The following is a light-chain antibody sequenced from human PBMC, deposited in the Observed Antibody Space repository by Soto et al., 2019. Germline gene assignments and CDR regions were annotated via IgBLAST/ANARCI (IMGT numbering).Light chain of an antibody. V-gene: IGLV2-14*01. Sequence: QSALTQPASVSGSPGQSITISCIGTSSDVGGYNYVSWYQQHPDKAPTLVIYNVSNRPSGVSDRFSGSKSGNTASLIISGLQAEDEADYYCSSYTSISTVVFGGGTQLTVL. CDR2: NVS. CDR3: SSYTSISTVV. J-gene: IGLJ2*01. CDR1: SSDVGGYNY.